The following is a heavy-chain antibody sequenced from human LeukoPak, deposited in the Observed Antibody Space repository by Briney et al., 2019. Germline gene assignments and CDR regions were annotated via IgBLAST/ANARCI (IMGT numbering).Heavy chain of an antibody. Sequence: PSETLSLTCTVSGGSVSSGSYYWSWIRQPPGKGLEWIGFIHNSGSTYYNPSLKSRVTISVDTSKNQFSLKLCSVTAADTAVYYCARQQRQWLVGRRGWFDPWGQGTLVTVSS. D-gene: IGHD6-19*01. J-gene: IGHJ5*02. V-gene: IGHV4-39*01. CDR3: ARQQRQWLVGRRGWFDP. CDR2: IHNSGST. CDR1: GGSVSSGSYY.